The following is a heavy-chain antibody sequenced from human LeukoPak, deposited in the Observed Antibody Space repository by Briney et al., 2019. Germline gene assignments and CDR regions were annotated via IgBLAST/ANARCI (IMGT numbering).Heavy chain of an antibody. J-gene: IGHJ4*02. D-gene: IGHD3-22*01. Sequence: GGSLRLSCAASGFTVSSSYMSWVRQAPGKGLEWVSVIYSGGSTYYADSVKGRFTISRDNSKNTLYLQMNSLRAEDTAVYYCARIPHYYDSSGFFDYWGQGTLVTVSS. CDR2: IYSGGST. CDR1: GFTVSSSY. CDR3: ARIPHYYDSSGFFDY. V-gene: IGHV3-53*01.